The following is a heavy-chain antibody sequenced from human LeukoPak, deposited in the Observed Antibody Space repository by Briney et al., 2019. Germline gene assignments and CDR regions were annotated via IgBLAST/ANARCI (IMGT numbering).Heavy chain of an antibody. D-gene: IGHD3-10*01. V-gene: IGHV4-59*01. CDR3: ARVRWFGELLPYYFDY. CDR2: IYYSGST. Sequence: SETLSLTCAVYGGSFSGYYWSWIRQPPGKGLEWIGYIYYSGSTNYNPSLKSRVTISVDTPKNQFSLKLSSVTAADTAVYYCARVRWFGELLPYYFDYWGQGTLVTVSS. CDR1: GGSFSGYY. J-gene: IGHJ4*02.